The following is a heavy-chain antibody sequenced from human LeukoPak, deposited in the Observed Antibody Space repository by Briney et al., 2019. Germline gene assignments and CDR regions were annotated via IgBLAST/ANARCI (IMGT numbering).Heavy chain of an antibody. Sequence: GGSLRLSCAASGFTFSSYEMNWVRQAPGKGLEWVSYISSSGSTIYYADSVKGRFTISRDNAKNLLYLQMNSLRAEDTAVYYCARDSGFYYGSGSYYPSHYGMDVWGQGTTVTVSS. CDR3: ARDSGFYYGSGSYYPSHYGMDV. D-gene: IGHD3-10*01. V-gene: IGHV3-48*03. J-gene: IGHJ6*02. CDR1: GFTFSSYE. CDR2: ISSSGSTI.